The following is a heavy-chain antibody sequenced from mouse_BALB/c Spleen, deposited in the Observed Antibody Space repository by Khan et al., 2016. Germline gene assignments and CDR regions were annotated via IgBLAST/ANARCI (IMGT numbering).Heavy chain of an antibody. J-gene: IGHJ2*01. CDR1: GYTFSSYW. CDR2: ILPGSGST. Sequence: QVQLQQSGAELMKPGASVKISCKATGYTFSSYWVEWVKQRPGHGLEWIGEILPGSGSTNYNEKFRGKATCTADTSSNTAYIQLSSLTSQDSAVPCCARPDRRGYFNYWGQGTTLTVSS. CDR3: ARPDRRGYFNY. V-gene: IGHV1-9*01.